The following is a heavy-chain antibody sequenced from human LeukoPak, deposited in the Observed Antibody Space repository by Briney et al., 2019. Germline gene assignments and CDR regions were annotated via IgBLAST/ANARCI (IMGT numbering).Heavy chain of an antibody. CDR2: ISGSGESI. Sequence: GGSLRLSCAASGFTVSSNYMSWVRQAPGKGLEWVSSISGSGESIYYADSVQGRFTISRDNARNSLYLQMDSLRAEDTAVYYCARANPPAISFFDYWGQGTLVTVSS. CDR1: GFTVSSNY. CDR3: ARANPPAISFFDY. V-gene: IGHV3-21*01. D-gene: IGHD3-9*01. J-gene: IGHJ4*02.